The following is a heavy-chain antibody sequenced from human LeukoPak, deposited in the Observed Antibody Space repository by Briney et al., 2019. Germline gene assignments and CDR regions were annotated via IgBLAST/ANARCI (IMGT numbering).Heavy chain of an antibody. J-gene: IGHJ6*02. V-gene: IGHV4-59*08. D-gene: IGHD3-10*01. Sequence: KPSETLSLTCTVSGDSISSYYWSWIRQPPGKGLEWIGYLYYSGSTNYNPSLKSRVTISVDTSKNQFSLKLSSVTAADTAVYYCAGDSSMGVWGRGTTVTVSS. CDR3: AGDSSMGV. CDR2: LYYSGST. CDR1: GDSISSYY.